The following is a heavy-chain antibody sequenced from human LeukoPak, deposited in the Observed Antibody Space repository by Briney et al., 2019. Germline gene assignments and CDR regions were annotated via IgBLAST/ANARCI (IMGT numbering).Heavy chain of an antibody. CDR3: ARDLQLWLDSGAFDI. V-gene: IGHV4-4*07. CDR2: IYTSGST. CDR1: GGSISSYY. J-gene: IGHJ3*02. Sequence: SETLSLTCTVSGGSISSYYWSWIRQPAGKGLEWIGRIYTSGSTNYNPSLKSRVTISVDKSKNQFSLKLSSVTAADTAVYYCARDLQLWLDSGAFDIWGQGTMVPVSS. D-gene: IGHD5-18*01.